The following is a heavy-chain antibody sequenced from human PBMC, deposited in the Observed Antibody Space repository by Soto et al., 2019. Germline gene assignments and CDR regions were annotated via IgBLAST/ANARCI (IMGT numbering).Heavy chain of an antibody. D-gene: IGHD2-2*01. Sequence: ASGFTVSNTYMTWVRQPPGKGLECVSVIYTAGGTNYADSVKGRFIISRDNSKNTLYLQMNSLRAEDTAVYYCARALPVAKGGFDPWGQGTLVTVSS. V-gene: IGHV3-53*01. CDR2: IYTAGGT. CDR3: ARALPVAKGGFDP. CDR1: GFTVSNTY. J-gene: IGHJ5*02.